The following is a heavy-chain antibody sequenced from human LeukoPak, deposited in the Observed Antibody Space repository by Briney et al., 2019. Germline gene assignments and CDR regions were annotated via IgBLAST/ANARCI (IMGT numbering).Heavy chain of an antibody. D-gene: IGHD1-14*01. V-gene: IGHV4-4*09. Sequence: PSETLSLTCTVSGGSISSYYWSWIRQPPGKGLEWIGYIYTSGSTNYNPSLKSRVTISVDTSKNQFSLKLSSVTAADTAVYYCARRERYFGWLDPWGQGTLVTVSS. CDR2: IYTSGST. CDR3: ARRERYFGWLDP. CDR1: GGSISSYY. J-gene: IGHJ5*02.